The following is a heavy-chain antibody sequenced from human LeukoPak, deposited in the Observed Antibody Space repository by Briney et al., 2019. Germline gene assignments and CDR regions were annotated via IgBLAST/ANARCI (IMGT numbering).Heavy chain of an antibody. Sequence: PSETLSLTCTVSGGSISSYYWSWIRQPPGKGLEWIGYIYYSGSTNYNPSLKSRVTISVDTSKNQFSLKLSSVTAADTAVHYCARYYQEGYGDYWGQGTPVTVSS. CDR2: IYYSGST. CDR3: ARYYQEGYGDY. V-gene: IGHV4-59*12. CDR1: GGSISSYY. D-gene: IGHD2/OR15-2a*01. J-gene: IGHJ4*02.